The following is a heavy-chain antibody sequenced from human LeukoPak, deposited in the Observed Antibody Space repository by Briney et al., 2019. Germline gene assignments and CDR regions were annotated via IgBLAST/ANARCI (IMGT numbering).Heavy chain of an antibody. V-gene: IGHV4-4*03. D-gene: IGHD4-11*01. CDR2: IYHSGST. Sequence: PPGTLSLTCAVSGGSISSSNWWSWVRQPPGKGREWIGEIYHSGSTNYNQSLKSRVTISVDKSKNQFSLKLSSVTVADTAVYYCARDRIKGSTEYYYYGMDVWGQGTTVTVSS. CDR1: GGSISSSNW. CDR3: ARDRIKGSTEYYYYGMDV. J-gene: IGHJ6*02.